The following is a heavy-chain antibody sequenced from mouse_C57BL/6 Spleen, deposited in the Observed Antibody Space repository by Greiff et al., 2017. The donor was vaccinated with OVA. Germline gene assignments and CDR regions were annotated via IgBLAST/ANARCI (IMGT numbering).Heavy chain of an antibody. J-gene: IGHJ3*01. CDR3: ARDYYGSSYDWFAY. CDR1: GYSFTGYY. CDR2: INPSTGGT. Sequence: EVQGVESGPELVKPGASVKISCKASGYSFTGYYMNWVKQSPEKSLEWIGEINPSTGGTTYNQKFKAKATLTVDKSSSTAYMQLKSLTSEDSAVYYCARDYYGSSYDWFAYWAKGLWSLSLQ. V-gene: IGHV1-42*01. D-gene: IGHD1-1*01.